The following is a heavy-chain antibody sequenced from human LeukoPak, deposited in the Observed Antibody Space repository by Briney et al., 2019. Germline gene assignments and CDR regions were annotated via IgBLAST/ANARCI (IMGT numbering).Heavy chain of an antibody. V-gene: IGHV4-34*01. CDR3: ARGRVVVVPAAIFSGWFDP. CDR1: GGSFSGYY. CDR2: INHSGST. J-gene: IGHJ5*02. D-gene: IGHD2-2*02. Sequence: SETLSLTCAVYGGSFSGYYWSWIRQPPGKGLEWIGEINHSGSTNYNPSPKSRVTISVDTSKNQFSLKLSSVTAADTAVYYCARGRVVVVPAAIFSGWFDPWGQGTLVTVSS.